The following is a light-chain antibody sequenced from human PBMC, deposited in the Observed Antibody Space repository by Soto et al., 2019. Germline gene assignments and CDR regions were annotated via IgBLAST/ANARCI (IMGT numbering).Light chain of an antibody. Sequence: QSALTQPASVSGSPGQSINISCTGTSSDGGGYNYVSWYQQHPGKAPKLMIYDVSNRPSGVSNRFSGSKSGNTASLTISGLQAEDEADYYCSSYTSSSTPVVFGGGTQLTVL. CDR2: DVS. CDR1: SSDGGGYNY. J-gene: IGLJ2*01. CDR3: SSYTSSSTPVV. V-gene: IGLV2-14*01.